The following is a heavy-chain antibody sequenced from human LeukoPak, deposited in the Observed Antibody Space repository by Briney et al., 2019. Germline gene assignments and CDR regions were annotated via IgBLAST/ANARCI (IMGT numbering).Heavy chain of an antibody. CDR3: AKDGGFWSDYSYFDY. V-gene: IGHV3-21*06. D-gene: IGHD3-3*01. Sequence: GGSLRLSCAASGFTLSSHRMDWVRQAPGKGLEWVSFISSRSSFKDYADSVKGRFTISRDNAKNLLYLQMNSLRAEDTAVYFCAKDGGFWSDYSYFDYWGQGTQVTVSS. CDR1: GFTLSSHR. CDR2: ISSRSSFK. J-gene: IGHJ4*02.